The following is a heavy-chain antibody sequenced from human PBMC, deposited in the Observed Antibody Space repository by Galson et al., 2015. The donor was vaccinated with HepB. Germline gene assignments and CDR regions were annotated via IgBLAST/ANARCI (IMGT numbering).Heavy chain of an antibody. V-gene: IGHV3-48*03. J-gene: IGHJ3*02. CDR1: GFTFSSYE. CDR3: ARDRRSNELGELSPDAFDI. D-gene: IGHD3-10*01. Sequence: SLRLSCAASGFTFSSYEMNWVRQAPGKGLEWVSYISSSGSTIYYADSVKGRFTISRDNAKNSLYLQMNSLRAEDTAVYYCARDRRSNELGELSPDAFDIWGQGTMVTVSS. CDR2: ISSSGSTI.